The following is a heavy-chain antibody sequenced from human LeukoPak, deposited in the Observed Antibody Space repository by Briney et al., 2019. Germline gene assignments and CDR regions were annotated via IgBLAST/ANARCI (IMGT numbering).Heavy chain of an antibody. J-gene: IGHJ4*02. CDR1: GFTFSGSA. V-gene: IGHV3-73*01. CDR2: IGSKVYGDAT. D-gene: IGHD2-21*01. Sequence: PGGSLRLSCAASGFTFSGSAMHWVRQASGKGLEWVGRIGSKVYGDATAYTASVKGRFTISRDDSKNTAYLQMNSLKTEDTAVYYCTRLPLDAYCGGDCYRNFDYWGQGTLVTVSS. CDR3: TRLPLDAYCGGDCYRNFDY.